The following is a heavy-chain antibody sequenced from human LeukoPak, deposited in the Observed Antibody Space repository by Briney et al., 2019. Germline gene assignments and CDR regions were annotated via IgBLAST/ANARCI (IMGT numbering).Heavy chain of an antibody. CDR3: ARDFSGSYWTNHDALDI. Sequence: ASVKVSCKASGYTFTSYYMHWVRQAPGQGLEWMGIINPSGGSTSYAQKFQGRVTMTRDMSTSTVYMELSSLRSEDTAVYYCARDFSGSYWTNHDALDIWGQGTMVTVSS. CDR2: INPSGGST. J-gene: IGHJ3*02. V-gene: IGHV1-46*01. CDR1: GYTFTSYY. D-gene: IGHD1-26*01.